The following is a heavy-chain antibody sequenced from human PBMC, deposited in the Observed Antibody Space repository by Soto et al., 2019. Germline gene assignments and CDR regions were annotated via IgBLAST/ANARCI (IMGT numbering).Heavy chain of an antibody. CDR3: ARHFVAVVIKGWGY. V-gene: IGHV4-39*01. Sequence: QLQLQESGPGLVKPSETLSLTCNVSGGYIHRSNYYWDWLRQPPGKGLEWIGTTYYNGNAYYNPSLKSRVSMSVDTSKNQFSLKLVSVTAADTAVYYCARHFVAVVIKGWGYWGQGTLVTVSS. J-gene: IGHJ4*02. CDR2: TYYNGNA. CDR1: GGYIHRSNYY. D-gene: IGHD3-10*01.